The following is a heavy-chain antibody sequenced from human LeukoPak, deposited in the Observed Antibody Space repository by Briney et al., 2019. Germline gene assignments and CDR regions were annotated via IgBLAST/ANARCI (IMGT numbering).Heavy chain of an antibody. D-gene: IGHD1-26*01. CDR2: ISAYNGNT. Sequence: ASVKVSCKASGYTFTSYGISWVRQAPGQGLEWMGWISAYNGNTNYAQKLQGRVTMTTDTSTSTAYMELRSLRSDDTAVYYCARDMGPVGAYPTRYYYYGMDVWGQGTTVTVSS. CDR1: GYTFTSYG. CDR3: ARDMGPVGAYPTRYYYYGMDV. J-gene: IGHJ6*02. V-gene: IGHV1-18*01.